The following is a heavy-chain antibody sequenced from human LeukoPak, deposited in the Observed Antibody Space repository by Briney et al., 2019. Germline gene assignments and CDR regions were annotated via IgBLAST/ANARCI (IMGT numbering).Heavy chain of an antibody. CDR1: GFTFSNFG. J-gene: IGHJ4*02. Sequence: PGGSLRLSCAASGFTFSNFGMNWVRQAPGKGLEWVSIITSGVGITYYADSVKGRFTISRDNSKNTLYLQMNSLRAEDTAVYYCAKGEYYDFDYWGQGTTVTASS. CDR3: AKGEYYDFDY. D-gene: IGHD2/OR15-2a*01. CDR2: ITSGVGIT. V-gene: IGHV3-23*01.